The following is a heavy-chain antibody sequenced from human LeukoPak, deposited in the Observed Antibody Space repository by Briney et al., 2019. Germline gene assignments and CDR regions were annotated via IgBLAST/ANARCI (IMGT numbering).Heavy chain of an antibody. CDR3: ATYLGITMVRGVPHDY. CDR1: GFTFSSYE. CDR2: ISSSGRTI. J-gene: IGHJ4*02. D-gene: IGHD3-10*01. Sequence: GGSLRLSCAASGFTFSSYEMNWVRQAPGKGLEWVSYISSSGRTIYYADSVNGGFTISRDNAKNSLYLQINSLIAEDTGVYYCATYLGITMVRGVPHDYWGQGTLVTVSS. V-gene: IGHV3-48*03.